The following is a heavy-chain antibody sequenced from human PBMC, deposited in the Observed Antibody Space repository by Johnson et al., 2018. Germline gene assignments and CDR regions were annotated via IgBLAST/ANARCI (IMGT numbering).Heavy chain of an antibody. CDR3: AQPRGPYDFWRCYYSVAYYYYYMDV. V-gene: IGHV3-30*18. CDR1: GFTFSSYG. D-gene: IGHD3-3*01. Sequence: QVQLVQSGGGVVQPGRSLRLSCAASGFTFSSYGMHWVRQAPGKGLEWVAVISYDGSNKYYADSVKGRFTISRDNSKNTLNLQMNSRRAEDTAVYYCAQPRGPYDFWRCYYSVAYYYYYMDVWGKGTTVTVSS. CDR2: ISYDGSNK. J-gene: IGHJ6*03.